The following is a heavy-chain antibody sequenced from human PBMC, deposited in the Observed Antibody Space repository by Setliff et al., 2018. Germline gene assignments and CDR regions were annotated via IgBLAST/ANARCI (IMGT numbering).Heavy chain of an antibody. D-gene: IGHD1-1*01. Sequence: GGSLRLSCAASGFTFSSYWMHWVRQSPGKGLEWVGRIRSRNDGGTTDYAAPVKGRFTFSRDDSKNTLYLQMNNLKTEDTATYYCTSAKLERRTGHHYYMDVWGKGTTVTVSS. V-gene: IGHV3-15*01. CDR1: GFTFSSYW. CDR2: IRSRNDGGTT. J-gene: IGHJ6*03. CDR3: TSAKLERRTGHHYYMDV.